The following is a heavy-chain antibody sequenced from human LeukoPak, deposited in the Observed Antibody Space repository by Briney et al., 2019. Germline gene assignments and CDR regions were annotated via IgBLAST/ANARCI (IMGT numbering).Heavy chain of an antibody. D-gene: IGHD6-19*01. Sequence: PSETLSLTCTVSGGSISSYYWSWIRQPAGKGLEWIGRIYTSRSTNYNPSLKSRVTMSVDTSKNQFSLKLSSVTAADTAVYYCARGADSSVRTPRANWFDPWGQGTLVTVSS. CDR3: ARGADSSVRTPRANWFDP. J-gene: IGHJ5*02. CDR1: GGSISSYY. V-gene: IGHV4-4*07. CDR2: IYTSRST.